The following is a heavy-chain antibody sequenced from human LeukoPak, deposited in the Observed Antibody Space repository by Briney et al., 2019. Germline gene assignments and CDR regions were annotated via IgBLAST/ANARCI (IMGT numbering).Heavy chain of an antibody. CDR3: ARAIGLDFDF. V-gene: IGHV3-74*01. J-gene: IGHJ4*02. Sequence: GGSLRLSCAASGFTFSGYWMHWVRQAPGKGLVWVSRINSDGSSSTYADSVKGRFTISRDNAKNTLYLQMNSLRAEDTAMYYCARAIGLDFDFWGQGTLVTVSS. CDR1: GFTFSGYW. CDR2: INSDGSSS. D-gene: IGHD2/OR15-2a*01.